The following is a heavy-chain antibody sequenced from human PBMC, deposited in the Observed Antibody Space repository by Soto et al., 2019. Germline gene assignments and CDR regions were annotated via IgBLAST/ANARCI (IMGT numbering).Heavy chain of an antibody. V-gene: IGHV3-11*01. CDR3: ATGLKDASNRPSFDS. CDR1: GFNFSDYY. Sequence: PGGSLRLSCSGSGFNFSDYYMNWIRQTPVKGLEWVSSILSLESHKYYAASVMGRFSISRDNAKKSLFLQMNSLRAEDTGIYFCATGLKDASNRPSFDSWGPGTPVTVSS. J-gene: IGHJ4*02. CDR2: ILSLESHK. D-gene: IGHD3-16*01.